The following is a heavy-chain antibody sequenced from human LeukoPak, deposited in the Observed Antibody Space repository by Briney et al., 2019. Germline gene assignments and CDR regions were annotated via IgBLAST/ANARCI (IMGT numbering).Heavy chain of an antibody. D-gene: IGHD3-10*01. J-gene: IGHJ6*02. CDR2: INAGNGNT. CDR3: ARGQTTQIWFGEFGGMDV. V-gene: IGHV1-3*01. CDR1: GYTFTSYA. Sequence: ASVKVSCKASGYTFTSYAMHWVRQAPGQRLEWMGWINAGNGNTKYSQKFQGRVTITRDTSASTAYMELSSLRSEDTAVYYCARGQTTQIWFGEFGGMDVWGQGTTVTVSS.